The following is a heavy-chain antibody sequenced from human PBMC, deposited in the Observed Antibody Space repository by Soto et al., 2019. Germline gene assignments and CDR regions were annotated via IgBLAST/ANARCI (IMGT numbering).Heavy chain of an antibody. CDR1: GYTFSNYG. V-gene: IGHV1-18*01. J-gene: IGHJ4*02. CDR2: ISPNNDNT. D-gene: IGHD1-20*01. Sequence: QVQLVQSGAEVKMPGASVKVSCKASGYTFSNYGIDWVRQAPGQAPEWVGWISPNNDNTHITQNLQGRVTMTTATTTNSVYTELRRLRTDAAAIYYCVRDACFGYKCYIGDYCGQGTPVTVFS. CDR3: VRDACFGYKCYIGDY.